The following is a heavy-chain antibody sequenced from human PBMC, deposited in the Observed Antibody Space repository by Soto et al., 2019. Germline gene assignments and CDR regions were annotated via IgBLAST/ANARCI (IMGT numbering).Heavy chain of an antibody. CDR3: AKDYYGSGSLLGYFDY. CDR1: GFTFDDYA. CDR2: ISWNSGSI. J-gene: IGHJ4*02. Sequence: EVQLVESGGGLVQPGRSLRLSCAASGFTFDDYAMHWVRQAPGKGLEWVSGISWNSGSIGYADSVKGRFTISRDNAKNSLYLQMNCLRAEDTALYYCAKDYYGSGSLLGYFDYWGQGTLVTVSS. V-gene: IGHV3-9*01. D-gene: IGHD3-10*01.